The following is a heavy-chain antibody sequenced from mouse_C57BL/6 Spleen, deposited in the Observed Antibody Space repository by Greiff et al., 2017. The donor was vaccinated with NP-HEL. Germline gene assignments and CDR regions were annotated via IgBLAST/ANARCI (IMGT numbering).Heavy chain of an antibody. Sequence: EVKVVESGGGLVQPGGSLKLSCAASGFTFSDYYMYWVRQTPEKRLEWVANISNGGGSTYYPDTVKGRFTISRDNAKNTLYLQMSRLKSEDTAMYYCARQGITTVVEDFDYWGQGTTLTVSS. CDR3: ARQGITTVVEDFDY. V-gene: IGHV5-12*01. J-gene: IGHJ2*01. CDR1: GFTFSDYY. CDR2: ISNGGGST. D-gene: IGHD1-1*01.